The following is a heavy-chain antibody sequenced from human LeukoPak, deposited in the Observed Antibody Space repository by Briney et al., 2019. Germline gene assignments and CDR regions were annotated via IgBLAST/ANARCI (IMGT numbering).Heavy chain of an antibody. CDR2: IDPDSGGT. D-gene: IGHD3-22*01. CDR1: GYTFIDYY. Sequence: ASVKVSCKASGYTFIDYYIHWVRHAPGQGLEWRGCIDPDSGGTKYAQQFQGRVTMTRDTSFSTAYMELSRLRSDDTAVFYCAREYYDSSGRKHAFNIWGQGTMVTVSS. J-gene: IGHJ3*02. V-gene: IGHV1-2*02. CDR3: AREYYDSSGRKHAFNI.